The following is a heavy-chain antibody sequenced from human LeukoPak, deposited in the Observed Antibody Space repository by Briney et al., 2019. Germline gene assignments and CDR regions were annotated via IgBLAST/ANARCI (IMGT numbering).Heavy chain of an antibody. D-gene: IGHD3-9*01. J-gene: IGHJ6*02. CDR3: AKTVLRYFDGMDV. CDR2: ISASGAVI. CDR1: GFTFSTYA. V-gene: IGHV3-23*01. Sequence: GGSLRLSCAASGFTFSTYAMTWVRQAPGEGLEWVSTISASGAVIFYADSVKGRFTISRDNSKNTLYLQMNSLRADDTAVYYCAKTVLRYFDGMDVWGQGTTVTVSS.